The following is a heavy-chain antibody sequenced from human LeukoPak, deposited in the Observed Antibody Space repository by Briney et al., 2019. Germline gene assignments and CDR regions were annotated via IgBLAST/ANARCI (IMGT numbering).Heavy chain of an antibody. CDR2: MNPNSGNT. CDR1: GCTFTSYD. V-gene: IGHV1-8*01. CDR3: ARVPGSGSYIGGRLFDY. D-gene: IGHD3-10*01. J-gene: IGHJ4*02. Sequence: ASVKVSCKASGCTFTSYDINWVRQATGQGLEWMGWMNPNSGNTSYAQKFQGRVTMTRNTSISTAYMELSSLRSEDTAVYYFARVPGSGSYIGGRLFDYWGQGTLVTVSS.